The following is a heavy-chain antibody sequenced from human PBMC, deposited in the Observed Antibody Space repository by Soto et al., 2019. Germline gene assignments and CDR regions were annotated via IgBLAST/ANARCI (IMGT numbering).Heavy chain of an antibody. Sequence: PGGSLRLSCAASGFTFSSYAMSWVRQAPGKGLEWVSAISASADSTDYADSVKGRFTISRDNSKNTLYLQINSLRAEDTAVYYCEKVGVVPAANWGWFDPWGQGTLVSVSS. V-gene: IGHV3-23*01. CDR1: GFTFSSYA. J-gene: IGHJ5*02. D-gene: IGHD2-2*01. CDR2: ISASADST. CDR3: EKVGVVPAANWGWFDP.